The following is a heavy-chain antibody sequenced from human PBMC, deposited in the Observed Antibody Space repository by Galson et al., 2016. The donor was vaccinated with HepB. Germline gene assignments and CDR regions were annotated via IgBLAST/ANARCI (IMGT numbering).Heavy chain of an antibody. Sequence: SLRLSCAASGFRFSSYGMNWVRQAPGKGLEWVSYISSSTSTIYYTDSVKGRFTISRDSSNNTLFLQMNSLRTEDTAVYYCAKERDVIAADPSLDSWGQGAPVTVSS. CDR2: ISSSTSTI. CDR3: AKERDVIAADPSLDS. V-gene: IGHV3-48*01. D-gene: IGHD2-15*01. J-gene: IGHJ4*02. CDR1: GFRFSSYG.